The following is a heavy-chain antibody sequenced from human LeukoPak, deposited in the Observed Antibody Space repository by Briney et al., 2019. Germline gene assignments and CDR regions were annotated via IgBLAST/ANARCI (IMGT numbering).Heavy chain of an antibody. CDR1: GGSISSSSYY. J-gene: IGHJ4*02. V-gene: IGHV4-39*01. Sequence: SETLSLTCTVSGGSISSSSYYWGWIRQPPGKGLEWIGSIYYSRSTYYNPSLKSRVTISVDTSKNQFSLKLSSVTAADTAVYYCARHVSSDGYNFFIDYWGQGTLVTVSS. D-gene: IGHD5-24*01. CDR3: ARHVSSDGYNFFIDY. CDR2: IYYSRST.